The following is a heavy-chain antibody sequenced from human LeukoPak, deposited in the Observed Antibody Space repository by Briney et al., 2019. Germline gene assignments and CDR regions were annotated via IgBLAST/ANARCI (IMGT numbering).Heavy chain of an antibody. CDR3: ARAVRGAANFDY. D-gene: IGHD3-16*01. J-gene: IGHJ4*02. CDR1: GFTFSDYY. CDR2: IYYSGST. Sequence: PGGSLRLSCAASGFTFSDYYMSWIRQHPGKGLEWIGYIYYSGSTYYNPSLKSRVTISVDTSKNQFSLKLSSVTAADTAVYYCARAVRGAANFDYWGQGTLVTVSS. V-gene: IGHV4-31*02.